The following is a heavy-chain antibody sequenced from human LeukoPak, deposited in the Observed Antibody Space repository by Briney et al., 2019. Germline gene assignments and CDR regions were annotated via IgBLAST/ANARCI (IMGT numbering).Heavy chain of an antibody. CDR1: GFTFSSYG. CDR2: IWYDGSNK. D-gene: IGHD2-2*01. J-gene: IGHJ6*03. Sequence: PGRSLRLSCAASGFTFSSYGMHWVRQAPGKGLEGVAGIWYDGSNKYYADSVKGRFTISRDNSKNTLYLQMSSLRAEDTAVYYCARDWGRVVRPYYYMDVWGKGTTVTVSS. CDR3: ARDWGRVVRPYYYMDV. V-gene: IGHV3-33*01.